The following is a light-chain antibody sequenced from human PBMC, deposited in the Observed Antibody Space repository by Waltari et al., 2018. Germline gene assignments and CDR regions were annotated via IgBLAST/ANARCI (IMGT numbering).Light chain of an antibody. V-gene: IGKV3-20*01. Sequence: IMLTQSPGTLSLSPGERATLSCRASQSISRYLAWYQQKPGQAPRLLIYGASTRATGIPDRFRGSGSGTDFSLALSGLGPEDSTVYYCQHHFRLPATFGQGTKVEIK. CDR3: QHHFRLPAT. CDR1: QSISRY. J-gene: IGKJ1*01. CDR2: GAS.